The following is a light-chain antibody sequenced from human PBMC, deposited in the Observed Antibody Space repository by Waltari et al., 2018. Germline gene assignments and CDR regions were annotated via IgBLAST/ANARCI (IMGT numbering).Light chain of an antibody. J-gene: IGLJ3*02. CDR1: SSDIGGYNY. Sequence: QSALTQPPSASGSPGQSVTISCTGTSSDIGGYNYVSWYQQHPGKAPKLMIYDVTKRPSGVPDRFSGSKSGSTASLTVSGLQAEDEGDYYCSSYAGSNNLLFGGGTKLTVL. CDR3: SSYAGSNNLL. V-gene: IGLV2-8*01. CDR2: DVT.